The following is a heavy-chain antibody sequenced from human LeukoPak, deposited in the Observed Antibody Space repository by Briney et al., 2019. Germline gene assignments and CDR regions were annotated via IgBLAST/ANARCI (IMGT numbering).Heavy chain of an antibody. CDR2: INAGNGNT. D-gene: IGHD3-10*01. CDR3: ARDCEGILWFGELARCDI. Sequence: GASVKVSCTASGYTFTSCAMHWVRQAPGQRLEWMGWINAGNGNTKYSQKFQGRVTITRDTSASTAYMELSSLRSEDTAVYYCARDCEGILWFGELARCDIWGQGTMVTVSS. J-gene: IGHJ3*02. CDR1: GYTFTSCA. V-gene: IGHV1-3*01.